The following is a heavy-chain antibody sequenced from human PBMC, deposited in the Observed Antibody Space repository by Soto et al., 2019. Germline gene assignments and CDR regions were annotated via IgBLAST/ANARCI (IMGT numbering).Heavy chain of an antibody. Sequence: GGSLRLSCAASGFTFRSFTMNWVRHAPGKGLEWVSTISSNSAYIYYTDALRGRFTISRDNAKNSLHLQMNSLRAEDTAVYYCTRDASRGSSARGWFDPWGPGTLVTVSS. V-gene: IGHV3-21*01. J-gene: IGHJ5*02. CDR1: GFTFRSFT. CDR3: TRDASRGSSARGWFDP. D-gene: IGHD6-13*01. CDR2: ISSNSAYI.